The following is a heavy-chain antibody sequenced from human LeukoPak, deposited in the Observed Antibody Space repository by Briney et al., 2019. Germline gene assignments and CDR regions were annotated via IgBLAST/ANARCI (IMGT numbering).Heavy chain of an antibody. CDR3: TRGSIAYYYMDV. D-gene: IGHD3-22*01. CDR1: GYSINNGYY. J-gene: IGHJ6*03. Sequence: SETLSLTCTVSGYSINNGYYWGWTRQPPGKGLEWIGSIYHSGGTYYNPSLKSRVTISVGTSKNQFSLKLSSVTAADTAVYYCTRGSIAYYYMDVWGKGTTVTISS. V-gene: IGHV4-38-2*02. CDR2: IYHSGGT.